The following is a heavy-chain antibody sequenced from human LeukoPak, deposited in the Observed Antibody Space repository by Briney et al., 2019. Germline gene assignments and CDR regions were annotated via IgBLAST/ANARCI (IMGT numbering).Heavy chain of an antibody. Sequence: GGSLRLSCAASGFTLSSYEMNWVRQAPGKGLEWVSYISSSGSLIYYADSVKGRFTISRDNAKNSLYLQMNSLRVEDTAVYHCVKDPYSSGWYGGNAFDLWGQGTMVTVSS. V-gene: IGHV3-48*03. CDR1: GFTLSSYE. CDR3: VKDPYSSGWYGGNAFDL. D-gene: IGHD6-19*01. CDR2: ISSSGSLI. J-gene: IGHJ3*01.